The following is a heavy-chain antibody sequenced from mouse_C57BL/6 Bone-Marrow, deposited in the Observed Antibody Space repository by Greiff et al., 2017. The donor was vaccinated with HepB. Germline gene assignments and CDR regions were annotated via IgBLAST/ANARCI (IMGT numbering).Heavy chain of an antibody. CDR2: IHPNSGST. CDR1: GYTFTSYW. D-gene: IGHD2-4*01. J-gene: IGHJ2*01. CDR3: TRRGIYYYALYY. V-gene: IGHV1-64*01. Sequence: QVQLKQPGAELVKPGASVKLSCKASGYTFTSYWMHWVKQRPGQGLEWIGMIHPNSGSTNYNEKFKSKATLTVDKSYSTTDMQLSSLTSEDSAVYYCTRRGIYYYALYYWGQGTTLTVSS.